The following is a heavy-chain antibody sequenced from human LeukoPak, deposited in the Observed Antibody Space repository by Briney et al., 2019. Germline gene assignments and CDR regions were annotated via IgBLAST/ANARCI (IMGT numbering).Heavy chain of an antibody. J-gene: IGHJ4*02. CDR3: ARVEGMMDSSGYYPYYFDY. CDR2: IYYSGST. Sequence: SSETLSLTCTVSGGSISSGGYYWSWIRQHPGKGLEWIGYIYYSGSTYYNPSLKSRVTISVDTSKNQFSLKLSSVTAADTAVYYCARVEGMMDSSGYYPYYFDYWGQGTLVTVSS. D-gene: IGHD3-22*01. V-gene: IGHV4-31*03. CDR1: GGSISSGGYY.